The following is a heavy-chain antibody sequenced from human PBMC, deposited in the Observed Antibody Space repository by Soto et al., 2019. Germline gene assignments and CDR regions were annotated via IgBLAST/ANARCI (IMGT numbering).Heavy chain of an antibody. J-gene: IGHJ6*02. Sequence: ASVKVSCKASGGTFSSYAISWVRQAPGQGLEWMGGIIPIFGTAIYAQKFQGGVTITADESTSTAYMDLRSLSSEDTAVYYCAREAPPSDSSGWHGPFSVYYYGMDVWGQGTTVTVSS. D-gene: IGHD6-19*01. CDR1: GGTFSSYA. V-gene: IGHV1-69*13. CDR3: AREAPPSDSSGWHGPFSVYYYGMDV. CDR2: IIPIFGTA.